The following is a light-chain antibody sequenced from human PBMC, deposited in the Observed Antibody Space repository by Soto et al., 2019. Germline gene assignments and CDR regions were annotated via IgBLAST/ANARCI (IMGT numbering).Light chain of an antibody. J-gene: IGLJ3*02. V-gene: IGLV1-44*01. CDR3: AAWDDSLKAVL. Sequence: QSVLTQPPSASWTPGQRVTISCSGSSSNIGSNTVNWYQQLPGTAPKLLIFSNNQRPSGVPDRFSGSRSGTSASLAITGLQSGDEDNYYCAAWDDSLKAVLFGGGTKLTVL. CDR1: SSNIGSNT. CDR2: SNN.